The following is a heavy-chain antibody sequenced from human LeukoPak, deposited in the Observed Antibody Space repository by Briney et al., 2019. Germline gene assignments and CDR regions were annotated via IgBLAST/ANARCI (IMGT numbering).Heavy chain of an antibody. CDR1: GFTFSSYG. CDR2: IRYDGSNK. J-gene: IGHJ6*03. Sequence: GGSLRLSCAASGFTFSSYGMHWVRQAPGKGLEWVAFIRYDGSNKYYADSVKGRFTISRDNSKNTLYLQMNSLRAEDTAVYYCAREAGGIAAAGYYYYYMDVWGKGTTVTISS. D-gene: IGHD6-13*01. CDR3: AREAGGIAAAGYYYYYMDV. V-gene: IGHV3-30*02.